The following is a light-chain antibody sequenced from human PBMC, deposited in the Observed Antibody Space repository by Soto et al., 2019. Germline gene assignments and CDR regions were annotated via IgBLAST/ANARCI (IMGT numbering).Light chain of an antibody. CDR1: QGIRTS. J-gene: IGKJ3*01. CDR3: QKYNSAPLT. CDR2: AAS. V-gene: IGKV1-27*01. Sequence: DSPMTQSPSSLSASVGDRATITCRASQGIRTSLAWYQQKPGQDPRLLIYAASTLASGVPSRFSGSGSGTDFTLTISSLQSEDVATYYCQKYNSAPLTFGPGTKVDIK.